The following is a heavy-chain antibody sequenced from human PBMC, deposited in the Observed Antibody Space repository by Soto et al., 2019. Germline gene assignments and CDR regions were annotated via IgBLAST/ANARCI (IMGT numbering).Heavy chain of an antibody. V-gene: IGHV3-23*01. J-gene: IGHJ4*02. CDR3: AKNGETGDYHYFDY. CDR2: ISGSGGST. D-gene: IGHD4-17*01. Sequence: GGSLRLYCAASGFTFSSYAMSWVRQAPGKGLEWVSAISGSGGSTYYADSVKGRFTISRDNSKNTLYLQMNSLRADDPAVYYCAKNGETGDYHYFDYWGQGTLVTVSS. CDR1: GFTFSSYA.